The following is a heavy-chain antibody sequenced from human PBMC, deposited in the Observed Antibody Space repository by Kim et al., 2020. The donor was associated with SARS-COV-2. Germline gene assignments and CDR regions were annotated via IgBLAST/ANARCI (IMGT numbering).Heavy chain of an antibody. CDR3: TRDGFGSYVLYGMDV. J-gene: IGHJ6*02. Sequence: GGSLRLSCTASGFTFGDYAMSWFRQAPGKGLEGVGFIRSKAYGGTTEYAASVKGRFTISRDDSKSIAYLQMNSLKTEDTAVYYCTRDGFGSYVLYGMDVWGQGTTVTVSS. D-gene: IGHD1-26*01. CDR2: IRSKAYGGTT. CDR1: GFTFGDYA. V-gene: IGHV3-49*03.